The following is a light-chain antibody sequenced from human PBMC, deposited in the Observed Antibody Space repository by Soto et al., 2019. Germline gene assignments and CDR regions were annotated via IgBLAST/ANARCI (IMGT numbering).Light chain of an antibody. V-gene: IGKV1-33*01. J-gene: IGKJ3*01. CDR3: QQYDNRPFT. CDR2: DAS. Sequence: DIQMTQSPYSLSASVGDRVTITCQAIQDISYYLNWFQHKPGKSPMLLIYDASNLETGVPSRFSGSRSGTDFTFTISSLQPEDIAAYYCQQYDNRPFTFGPGTKVDI. CDR1: QDISYY.